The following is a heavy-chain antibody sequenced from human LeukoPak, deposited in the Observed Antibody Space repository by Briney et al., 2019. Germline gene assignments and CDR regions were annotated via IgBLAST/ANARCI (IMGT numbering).Heavy chain of an antibody. CDR3: ARVLNYYDSSGYYYRPTGYYFDY. V-gene: IGHV1-2*02. CDR1: GYTFAGYY. Sequence: GASVKVSCTASGYTFAGYYVHWVRQAPGQGLEWMGWINPNSGDTNYAQKFQGRVTMTRDTSISTAYMEMSRLRSDDAAVYYCARVLNYYDSSGYYYRPTGYYFDYWGQGTLVTVSS. D-gene: IGHD3-22*01. CDR2: INPNSGDT. J-gene: IGHJ4*02.